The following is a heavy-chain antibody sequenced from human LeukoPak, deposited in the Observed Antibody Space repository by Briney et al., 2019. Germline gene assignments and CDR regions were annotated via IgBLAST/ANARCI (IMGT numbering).Heavy chain of an antibody. CDR3: ARHSVTTPHYFDY. D-gene: IGHD1-14*01. V-gene: IGHV4-59*08. J-gene: IGHJ4*02. Sequence: SETLSLTCTVSGGSISGYYWSWIRQPPGKGLEWIAFIHYSGSTKYNPSLNSRVTISVDTSKNQFSLRLSSVTAADTAVYYCARHSVTTPHYFDYWGQGTLVTVSS. CDR2: IHYSGST. CDR1: GGSISGYY.